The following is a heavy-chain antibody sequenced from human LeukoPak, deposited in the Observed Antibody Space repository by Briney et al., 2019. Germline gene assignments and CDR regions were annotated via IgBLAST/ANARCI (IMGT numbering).Heavy chain of an antibody. CDR3: ARGGSTNFDY. J-gene: IGHJ4*02. CDR1: GFTFSSYA. V-gene: IGHV3-64*04. D-gene: IGHD1-26*01. CDR2: ISSNGGST. Sequence: GGSLRLSCSASGFTFSSYAMHWVRQAPGKGLEYVSAISSNGGSTYYADSVKGRFTISRDNAKNTLYLQMNSLRAEDTAVYYCARGGSTNFDYWGQGTLVTVSS.